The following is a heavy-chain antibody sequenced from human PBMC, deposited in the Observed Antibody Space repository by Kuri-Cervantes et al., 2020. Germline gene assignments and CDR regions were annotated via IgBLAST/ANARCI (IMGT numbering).Heavy chain of an antibody. J-gene: IGHJ4*02. D-gene: IGHD5-24*01. CDR3: ARDGYNLEGVDY. CDR1: GGTFSSYT. CDR2: IIPILGIA. V-gene: IGHV1-69*04. Sequence: SVKVSCKASGGTFSSYTISWVRQAPGQGLEWMGRIIPILGIANYAQNLQGRVTMTTDTSTSTAYMELRSLRSDDTAVYYCARDGYNLEGVDYWGQGTLVTVSS.